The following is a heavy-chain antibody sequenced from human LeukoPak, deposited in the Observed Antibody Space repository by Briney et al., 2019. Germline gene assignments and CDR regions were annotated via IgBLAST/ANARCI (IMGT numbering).Heavy chain of an antibody. Sequence: GASVKVSCKTSGYTFTAYYIHWVRQAPGQGLEWMGWINPITGGTNYAQNLQGRVTVTGDTSINTAYMEVSRLRSDDTAVYYCARSSAWSHNWFDPWGQGTLATVSS. CDR3: ARSSAWSHNWFDP. D-gene: IGHD6-19*01. V-gene: IGHV1-2*02. CDR1: GYTFTAYY. J-gene: IGHJ5*02. CDR2: INPITGGT.